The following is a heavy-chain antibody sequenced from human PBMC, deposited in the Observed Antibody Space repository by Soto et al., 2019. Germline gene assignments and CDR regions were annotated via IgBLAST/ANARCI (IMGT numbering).Heavy chain of an antibody. J-gene: IGHJ4*02. D-gene: IGHD3-3*01. CDR2: ISGSGGST. Sequence: GGSLRLSCAASGFTFSSYAMSWVRQAPGKGLEWVSAISGSGGSTYYADSVKGRFTVSRDNSKNTLYLQMNSLRAEDTAVDYCAKDPGTIFGVAGEKSMCDYWGQGTLVTVSS. CDR1: GFTFSSYA. CDR3: AKDPGTIFGVAGEKSMCDY. V-gene: IGHV3-23*01.